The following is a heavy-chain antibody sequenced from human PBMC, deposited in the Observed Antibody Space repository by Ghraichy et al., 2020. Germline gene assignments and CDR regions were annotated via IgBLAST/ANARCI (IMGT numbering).Heavy chain of an antibody. J-gene: IGHJ6*03. V-gene: IGHV4-59*01. CDR2: IYYSGST. Sequence: SETLSLTCTVSGGSISSYYWSWIRQPPGKGLEWIGYIYYSGSTNYNPSLKSRVTISVDTSKNQFSLKLSSVTAADTAVYYCARMHSSSWYLIYYYYYYMDVWGKGTTVTVSS. CDR1: GGSISSYY. D-gene: IGHD6-13*01. CDR3: ARMHSSSWYLIYYYYYYMDV.